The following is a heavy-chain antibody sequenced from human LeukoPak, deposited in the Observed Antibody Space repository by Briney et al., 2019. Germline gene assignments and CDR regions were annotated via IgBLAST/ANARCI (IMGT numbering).Heavy chain of an antibody. Sequence: SVKVSCKASGGTFSSYAISWVRQAPGQGLEWLGGIIPIFGTANYAQKFQGRVTTTADKSTSTAYMELSSLRSEDTAVYYCASRYCSSTSCYDYYYGMDVWGKGTTVTASS. CDR3: ASRYCSSTSCYDYYYGMDV. CDR2: IIPIFGTA. CDR1: GGTFSSYA. V-gene: IGHV1-69*06. D-gene: IGHD2-2*01. J-gene: IGHJ6*04.